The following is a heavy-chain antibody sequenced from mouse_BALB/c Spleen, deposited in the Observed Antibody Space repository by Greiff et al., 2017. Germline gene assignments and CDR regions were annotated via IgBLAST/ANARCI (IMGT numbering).Heavy chain of an antibody. J-gene: IGHJ4*01. V-gene: IGHV5-9-4*01. CDR1: GFTFSSYA. CDR2: ISSGGSYT. D-gene: IGHD1-2*01. CDR3: ARGVLRLYYAMDY. Sequence: EVKLMESGGGLVKPGGSLKLSCAASGFTFSSYAMSWVRQSPEKRLEWVAEISSGGSYTYYPDTVTGRFTISRDNAKNTLYLEMSSLRSEDTAMYYCARGVLRLYYAMDYWGQGTSVTVSS.